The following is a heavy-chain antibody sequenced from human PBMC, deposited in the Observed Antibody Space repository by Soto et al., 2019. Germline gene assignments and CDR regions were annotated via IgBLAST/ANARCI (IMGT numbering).Heavy chain of an antibody. CDR3: VRDVSSSIDC. Sequence: ASVKVSWKASGYTFTAYALHWVRQAPGHRLEWMGWINAGNGDTKYSHKFQDRVTIYRDTSASTVYMEMSSLRSEDTTVYYCVRDVSSSIDCWGQGTPVTVSS. V-gene: IGHV1-3*01. CDR2: INAGNGDT. D-gene: IGHD2-2*01. CDR1: GYTFTAYA. J-gene: IGHJ4*02.